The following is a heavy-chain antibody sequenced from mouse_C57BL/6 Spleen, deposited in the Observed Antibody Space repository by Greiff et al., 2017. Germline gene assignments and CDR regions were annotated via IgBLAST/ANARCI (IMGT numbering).Heavy chain of an antibody. CDR1: GYTFTSYW. Sequence: QVQLQQPGAELVMPGASVKLSCKASGYTFTSYWMHWVKQRPGQGLEWIGEIDPSDSYTNYNQKFKGKSTLTVDKSSSPAYMQLSSLTSEDSAVYYCAKLGPLFAYWGQGTLVTVSA. CDR3: AKLGPLFAY. V-gene: IGHV1-69*01. J-gene: IGHJ3*01. D-gene: IGHD4-1*01. CDR2: IDPSDSYT.